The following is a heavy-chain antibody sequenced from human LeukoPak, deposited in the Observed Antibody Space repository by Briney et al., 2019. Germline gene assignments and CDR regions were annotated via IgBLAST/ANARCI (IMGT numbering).Heavy chain of an antibody. V-gene: IGHV6-1*01. Sequence: SQTLSLTCVLSGDSVSSNSVAWNWLRQSPSRGLEWLGRTYYRSKWYNDYAVSLKSRITINPDTSKNQFALQLISVTPEDTAVYYCARGTGGSAGTFDYWGQGTLVTVSS. J-gene: IGHJ4*02. CDR3: ARGTGGSAGTFDY. CDR2: TYYRSKWYN. CDR1: GDSVSSNSVA. D-gene: IGHD2-15*01.